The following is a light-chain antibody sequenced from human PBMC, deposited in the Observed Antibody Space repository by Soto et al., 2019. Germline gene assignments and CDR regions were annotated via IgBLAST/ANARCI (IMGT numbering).Light chain of an antibody. CDR1: SSGVENYNF. CDR3: SSYAGAVV. Sequence: QSVLTQPASVSGSPGQSITLSCTRTSSGVENYNFVSWYQHRPGKAPKLIIYEGSQRPSGVSDRFSGSKSGNTASLTISGLRAEDEADYYCSSYAGAVVFGGGTKLTVL. CDR2: EGS. J-gene: IGLJ2*01. V-gene: IGLV2-23*01.